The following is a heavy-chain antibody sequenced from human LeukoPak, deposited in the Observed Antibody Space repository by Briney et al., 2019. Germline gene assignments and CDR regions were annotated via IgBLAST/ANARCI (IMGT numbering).Heavy chain of an antibody. J-gene: IGHJ4*02. V-gene: IGHV1-3*01. CDR2: IIAGNGNT. D-gene: IGHD4-17*01. CDR3: ARSISYGDYVAY. CDR1: GYTFTNYA. Sequence: ASVKVSCKASGYTFTNYAMHWVRQAPGQRLEWMGWIIAGNGNTKYSQNFQGRVTITRDTSASTAYMELSSLRSGDTAAYYCARSISYGDYVAYWGQGTLVSVSS.